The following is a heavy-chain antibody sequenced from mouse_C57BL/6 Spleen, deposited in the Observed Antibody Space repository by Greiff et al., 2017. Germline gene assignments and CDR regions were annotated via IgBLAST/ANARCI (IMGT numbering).Heavy chain of an antibody. CDR2: ISSGGSYT. J-gene: IGHJ1*03. V-gene: IGHV5-6*01. CDR3: ARHTYYGSSLYWYFDV. Sequence: EVHLVESGGDLVKPGGSLKLSCAASGFTFSSSGMSWVRQTPDKRLEWVATISSGGSYTYYPDSVKGRFTISRDNAKNTLYLQMSSLKSEDTAMYYCARHTYYGSSLYWYFDVWGTGTTVTVSS. CDR1: GFTFSSSG. D-gene: IGHD1-1*01.